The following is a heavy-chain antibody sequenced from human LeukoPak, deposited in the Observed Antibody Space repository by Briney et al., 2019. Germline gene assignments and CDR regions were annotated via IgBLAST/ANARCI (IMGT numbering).Heavy chain of an antibody. J-gene: IGHJ6*03. V-gene: IGHV4-61*09. CDR2: IYTSGST. CDR1: GGSISSVSYY. CDR3: ARDRSGYDWSYYYYYMDV. Sequence: PSQTLSLTCTLSGGSISSVSYYWSWIRHPAGKGLEWIGHIYTSGSTNFNPSLKSRVTMSLDTSKNQFSLKLSSVTAADTAVYYCARDRSGYDWSYYYYYMDVWGKGTTVTVSS. D-gene: IGHD5-12*01.